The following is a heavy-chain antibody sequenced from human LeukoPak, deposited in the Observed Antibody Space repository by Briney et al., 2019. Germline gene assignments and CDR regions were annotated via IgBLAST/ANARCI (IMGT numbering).Heavy chain of an antibody. Sequence: SETLSLTCTISGGSISSYYWSWIRQPPGKGLEWIGYIYYSGSTNYNPSLKSRVTISVAASKNQFSLKLSSVTAADTAVYYCARVGFNGPYYFDYWGQGTLVTVPS. D-gene: IGHD2-8*01. CDR3: ARVGFNGPYYFDY. CDR1: GGSISSYY. V-gene: IGHV4-59*01. J-gene: IGHJ4*02. CDR2: IYYSGST.